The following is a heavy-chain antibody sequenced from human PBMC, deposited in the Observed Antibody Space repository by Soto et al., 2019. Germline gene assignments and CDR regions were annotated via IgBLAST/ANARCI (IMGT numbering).Heavy chain of an antibody. CDR1: GGSISSYY. CDR3: ARDRIDDCWSGYFDY. J-gene: IGHJ4*02. CDR2: IYTSGST. V-gene: IGHV4-4*07. D-gene: IGHD3-3*01. Sequence: SETLSLTCTVSGGSISSYYWSWIRQPAGKVLEWIGRIYTSGSTNYNPARKSRVTMSVDTSKNLFSLKLSSVTAADQAVYYCARDRIDDCWSGYFDYWGQGTLVTVSS.